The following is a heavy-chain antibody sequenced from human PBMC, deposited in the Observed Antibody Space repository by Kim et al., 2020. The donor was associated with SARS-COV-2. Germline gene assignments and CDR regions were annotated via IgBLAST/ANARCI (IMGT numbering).Heavy chain of an antibody. Sequence: SETLSLTCAVYGGSFSGYYWSWIRQPPGKGLEWIGEINHSGSTNYNPSLKSRVTISVDTSKNQFSLKLSSVTAADTAVYYCARRGRGYYDSSGYYPFDYWGQGTLVTVSS. J-gene: IGHJ4*02. V-gene: IGHV4-34*01. CDR2: INHSGST. CDR1: GGSFSGYY. CDR3: ARRGRGYYDSSGYYPFDY. D-gene: IGHD3-22*01.